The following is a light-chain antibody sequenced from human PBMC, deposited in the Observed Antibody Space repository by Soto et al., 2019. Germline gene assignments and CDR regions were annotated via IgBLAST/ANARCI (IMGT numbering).Light chain of an antibody. Sequence: IQVTQSPSSLSASVGDRVTITCLASHHISDYLNWYQQKPGKAPKLLIYDASNLQTGVPVRFRGSGSGTHFTLTITSLQPEDAATYYCLQYDTVPRLFGGGTKVDIK. V-gene: IGKV1-33*01. CDR3: LQYDTVPRL. CDR1: HHISDY. CDR2: DAS. J-gene: IGKJ4*01.